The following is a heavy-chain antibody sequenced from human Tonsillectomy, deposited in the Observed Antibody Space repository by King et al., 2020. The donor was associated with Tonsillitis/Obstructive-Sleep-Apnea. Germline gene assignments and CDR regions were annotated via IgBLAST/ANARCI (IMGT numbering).Heavy chain of an antibody. Sequence: VQLVESGAEVKKPGESLKISCKGSGYSFTTYWIGWVRQMPEKGLEWMGIIYPGDSDTRYSPSFQGQFTISADKSINTAYLQWSSLKASDTAMYYCARHPKTHSGRYHFDYWGQGTLVTVSS. CDR1: GYSFTTYW. CDR3: ARHPKTHSGRYHFDY. D-gene: IGHD1-26*01. J-gene: IGHJ4*02. CDR2: IYPGDSDT. V-gene: IGHV5-51*01.